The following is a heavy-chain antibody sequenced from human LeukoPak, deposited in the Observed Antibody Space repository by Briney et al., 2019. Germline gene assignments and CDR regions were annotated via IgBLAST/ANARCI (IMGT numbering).Heavy chain of an antibody. J-gene: IGHJ4*02. CDR3: AREATVAGSFSFDY. Sequence: ASVKVSCKASGYTFTGYYMHWVRQAPGQGLEWMGWINPNSGGTNYAQKFQGRVTMTRDTSISTAYMELSRLRSDDTAVYYCAREATVAGSFSFDYWGQGTLVTVSS. CDR2: INPNSGGT. V-gene: IGHV1-2*02. D-gene: IGHD6-19*01. CDR1: GYTFTGYY.